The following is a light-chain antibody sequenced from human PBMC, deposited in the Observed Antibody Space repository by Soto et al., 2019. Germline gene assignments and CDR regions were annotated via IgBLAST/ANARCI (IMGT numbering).Light chain of an antibody. CDR2: HAS. J-gene: IGKJ4*01. Sequence: ILLTPSPCTLSLSPGARVTLSCMASQSIGRNYLAWYQQKPGLAPRLIMYHASRKAAGTPARFSGSGSGTEFTLTISSLQSEDFAVYYCQHYNNWPSTFGGGTKVDI. CDR3: QHYNNWPST. CDR1: QSIGRN. V-gene: IGKV3D-15*01.